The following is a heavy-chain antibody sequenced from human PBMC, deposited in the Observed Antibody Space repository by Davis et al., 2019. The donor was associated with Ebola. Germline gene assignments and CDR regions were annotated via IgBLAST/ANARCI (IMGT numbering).Heavy chain of an antibody. CDR1: GFTFSSYE. CDR2: ISSSGSTI. J-gene: IGHJ6*02. Sequence: GGSLRLSCAASGFTFSSYEMNWVRQAPGKGLEWVSYISSSGSTIYYADSVKGRFTISRDNAKNSLYLQMNSLRAEDTAVYYCARVRGSWYYYYYGMDVWGQGTTVTVSS. CDR3: ARVRGSWYYYYYGMDV. V-gene: IGHV3-48*03. D-gene: IGHD6-13*01.